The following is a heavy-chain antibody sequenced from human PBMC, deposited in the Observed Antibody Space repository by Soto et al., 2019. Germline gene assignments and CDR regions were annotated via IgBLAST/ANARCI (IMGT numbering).Heavy chain of an antibody. CDR2: INSDGSST. CDR3: ARSPPAYCGGDCYWGMDV. CDR1: GFTFSSYW. Sequence: GGSLRLSCAASGFTFSSYWMHWVRQAPGKGLVWVSRINSDGSSTSYADSVKGRFTISRDNAKNTLYLQMNSLRAEDTAVYYCARSPPAYCGGDCYWGMDVWGKGTTVTVSS. J-gene: IGHJ6*04. D-gene: IGHD2-21*01. V-gene: IGHV3-74*01.